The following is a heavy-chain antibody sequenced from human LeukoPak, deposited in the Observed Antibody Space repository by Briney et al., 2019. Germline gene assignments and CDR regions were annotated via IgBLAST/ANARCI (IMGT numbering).Heavy chain of an antibody. CDR1: GNSISSGDNY. CDR3: ARDRPLGVLMVYAAIRSAIDY. Sequence: SQTLSLTCTVSGNSISSGDNYWSWIRQPAGKGLEWIGRIYTSGSTNYNPSLKSRVTISGDTSKNQFSLRLSSVTAADTAVYYCARDRPLGVLMVYAAIRSAIDYWGQGTLVTVSS. J-gene: IGHJ4*02. CDR2: IYTSGST. V-gene: IGHV4-61*02. D-gene: IGHD2-8*01.